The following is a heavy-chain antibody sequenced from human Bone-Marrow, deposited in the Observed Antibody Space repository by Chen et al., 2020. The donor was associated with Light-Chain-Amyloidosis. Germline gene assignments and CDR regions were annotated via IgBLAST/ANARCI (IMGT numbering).Heavy chain of an antibody. CDR2: ISGSGGSR. CDR3: AKDISYDDILPGYPADAFDI. Sequence: GSLRLSCAASGFAFSSYAMSWVRQAPGKGLEWVSTISGSGGSRYYGDSVKGRLTISRDNSKNALFLQMNSLRAEDTAVYYCAKDISYDDILPGYPADAFDIWGQGTMVTVS. J-gene: IGHJ3*02. V-gene: IGHV3-23*01. CDR1: GFAFSSYA. D-gene: IGHD3-9*01.